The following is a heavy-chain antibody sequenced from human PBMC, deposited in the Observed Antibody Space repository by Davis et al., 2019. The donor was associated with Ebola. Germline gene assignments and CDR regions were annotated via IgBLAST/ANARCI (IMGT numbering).Heavy chain of an antibody. CDR1: GFTFSSYA. J-gene: IGHJ4*02. D-gene: IGHD6-13*01. CDR3: ARVSSSSRDY. V-gene: IGHV3-30*04. Sequence: GGSLRLSCAASGFTFSSYAMHWVRQAPGKGLEWVAVISYDGSNKYYADSVKGRFTISRDNSKNTLYLQMNSLRAEDTAVYYCARVSSSSRDYWGQGTLVTVSS. CDR2: ISYDGSNK.